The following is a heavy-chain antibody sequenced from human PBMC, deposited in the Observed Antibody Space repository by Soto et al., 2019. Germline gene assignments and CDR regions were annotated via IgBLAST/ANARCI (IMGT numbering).Heavy chain of an antibody. Sequence: SETLSLTCTVSGGSISSYYWSWIRQPPGKGLEWIGYIYYSGSTNYNPSLKSRVTISVDTSKNQFSLKLSPVTAADTAVYYCVSGNYDFWSGTIRQGFDYWGQGTLVTVSS. V-gene: IGHV4-59*01. J-gene: IGHJ4*02. CDR3: VSGNYDFWSGTIRQGFDY. CDR2: IYYSGST. CDR1: GGSISSYY. D-gene: IGHD3-3*01.